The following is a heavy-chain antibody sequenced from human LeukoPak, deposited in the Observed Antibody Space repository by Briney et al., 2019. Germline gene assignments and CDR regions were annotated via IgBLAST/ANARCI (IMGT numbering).Heavy chain of an antibody. J-gene: IGHJ4*02. CDR1: AGTFSSYS. V-gene: IGHV3-30*04. Sequence: GGSLRLSCAAAAGTFSSYSMHWFRQAPGKGLQGGAGISYDGSNKYYSDSLKVRFTISRDNSKNTLYLHMTSLSAEDTAVYYCARTFGETRYVFDYWGQGNLVTVSS. CDR2: ISYDGSNK. D-gene: IGHD3-10*01. CDR3: ARTFGETRYVFDY.